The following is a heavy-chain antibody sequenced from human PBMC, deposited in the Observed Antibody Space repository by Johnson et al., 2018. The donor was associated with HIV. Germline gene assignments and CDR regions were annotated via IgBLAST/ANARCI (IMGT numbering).Heavy chain of an antibody. CDR2: IRYDGRNE. D-gene: IGHD3-22*01. V-gene: IGHV3-30*02. CDR1: GFTFDDYG. J-gene: IGHJ3*02. CDR3: ARRFFDSSSFDM. Sequence: QVQLVESGGGVVRPGGSLRLSCAASGFTFDDYGMSWVRQAPGKGLEWVTFIRYDGRNEYYGDSVKGRFTISRDNSKNTLFLQMNSLRPDDTAVYFCARRFFDSSSFDMWGQGTMVTVSS.